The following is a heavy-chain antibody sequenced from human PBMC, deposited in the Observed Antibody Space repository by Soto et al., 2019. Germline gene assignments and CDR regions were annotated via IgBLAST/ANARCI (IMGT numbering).Heavy chain of an antibody. CDR1: GGSISSSSYY. V-gene: IGHV4-39*01. CDR2: IYYSGST. Sequence: SETLSLTCTVSGGSISSSSYYWGWIRQPPGKGLEWIGSIYYSGSTYYNPSLKSRVTISVDTSKNQFSLKLSSVTAADTAVYYCARHLNGIAAAGDFDYWGQGTLVTVSS. J-gene: IGHJ4*02. D-gene: IGHD6-13*01. CDR3: ARHLNGIAAAGDFDY.